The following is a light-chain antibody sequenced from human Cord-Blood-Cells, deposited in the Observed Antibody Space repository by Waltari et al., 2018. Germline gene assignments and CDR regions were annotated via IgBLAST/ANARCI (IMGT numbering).Light chain of an antibody. Sequence: QSALTQPASVSGSPGQSITIPCTGTSRAVGSYNLVSWYQQHPGKAPKLMIYEGSKRPSGVSNRFPGSKSGNTASLTISGLQAEDEADYYCCSYAGSSTLVFGGGTKLTVL. CDR1: SRAVGSYNL. J-gene: IGLJ2*01. V-gene: IGLV2-23*01. CDR2: EGS. CDR3: CSYAGSSTLV.